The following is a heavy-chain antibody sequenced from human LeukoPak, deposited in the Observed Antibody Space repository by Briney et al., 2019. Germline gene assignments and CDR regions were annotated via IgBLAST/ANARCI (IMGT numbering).Heavy chain of an antibody. Sequence: ASVKVSCKSSGYTFTGYYMHWVRQAPGQGLEWMGWINPNSGGTNYAQKFQGRVTMTRDTSISTAYMELSRLRSDDTAVYYFAYRYCSSTSCYLDYWGQGTLVTVSS. CDR2: INPNSGGT. CDR3: AYRYCSSTSCYLDY. V-gene: IGHV1-2*02. J-gene: IGHJ4*02. D-gene: IGHD2-2*01. CDR1: GYTFTGYY.